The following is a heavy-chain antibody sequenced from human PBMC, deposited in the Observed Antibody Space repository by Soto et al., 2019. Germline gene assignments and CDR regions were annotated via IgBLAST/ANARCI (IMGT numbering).Heavy chain of an antibody. CDR3: AADRKIVGTIGAFDF. V-gene: IGHV1-24*01. CDR1: ENTLTELT. D-gene: IGHD1-26*01. J-gene: IGHJ4*01. Sequence: ASVKVSCKVPENTLTELTIDWLRQAPGKGLEWMGRSAPEQGEPVYPQKFQGRVSMTEDPSTDTAYMELTSLRFEDTAVYFCAADRKIVGTIGAFDFWGQ. CDR2: SAPEQGEP.